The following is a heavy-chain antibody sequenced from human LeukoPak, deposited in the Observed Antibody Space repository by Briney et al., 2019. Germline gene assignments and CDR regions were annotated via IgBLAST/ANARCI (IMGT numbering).Heavy chain of an antibody. Sequence: QSGGSLRLSCAASGFTFSSYWMSWVRQAPGKGLEWVANIKQDGSDKYYVDSVKGRFTISRDNAKNSLYLQMNSLRAEDTAVYYCARDRNPRWYSSSPYYFDYWGQGTLVTVSS. D-gene: IGHD6-13*01. CDR2: IKQDGSDK. CDR1: GFTFSSYW. CDR3: ARDRNPRWYSSSPYYFDY. V-gene: IGHV3-7*01. J-gene: IGHJ4*02.